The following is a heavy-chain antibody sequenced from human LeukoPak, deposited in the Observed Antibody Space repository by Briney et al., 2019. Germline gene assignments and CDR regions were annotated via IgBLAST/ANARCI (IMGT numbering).Heavy chain of an antibody. CDR2: IKQDGSEK. V-gene: IGHV3-7*01. Sequence: GGSLRLSCAASGFTFSSYWMSWVRQAPGKGLEWVANIKQDGSEKYYVDSVKGRFTISRDNAKNSLYLQMNSLRAEDTAVYYCARDGGTNYYYGMDVWGQGTTVTVSS. CDR3: ARDGGTNYYYGMDV. D-gene: IGHD3-16*01. CDR1: GFTFSSYW. J-gene: IGHJ6*02.